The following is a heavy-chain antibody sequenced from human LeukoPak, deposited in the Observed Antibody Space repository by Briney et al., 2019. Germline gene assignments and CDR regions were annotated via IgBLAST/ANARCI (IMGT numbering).Heavy chain of an antibody. D-gene: IGHD2-2*01. V-gene: IGHV1-18*04. J-gene: IGHJ5*02. CDR1: GYTFTIYG. CDR3: AYCSSTSCYDWWFDL. CDR2: ISAYNGNT. Sequence: GASVKVSCKASGYTFTIYGISWVRQAPGQGLEWMGWISAYNGNTNYAQNPQSRVTMTTDTSTSTAYMELRRLRSDDTAVYYCAYCSSTSCYDWWFDLWGQGTLVTVSS.